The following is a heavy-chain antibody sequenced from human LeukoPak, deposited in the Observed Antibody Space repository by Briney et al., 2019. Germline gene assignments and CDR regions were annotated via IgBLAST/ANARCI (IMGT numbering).Heavy chain of an antibody. CDR2: ISSSSSYI. J-gene: IGHJ4*02. Sequence: GGSLRLSCAASGFTFSSYSMNWVRQAPGKGLEWVSDISSSSSYIYYADSVKGRFTISRDNAKNSLYLQVNSLRAEDTAVYYCARGRGCSSTTCYPDYWGQGTLVTVSS. V-gene: IGHV3-21*01. CDR3: ARGRGCSSTTCYPDY. CDR1: GFTFSSYS. D-gene: IGHD2-2*01.